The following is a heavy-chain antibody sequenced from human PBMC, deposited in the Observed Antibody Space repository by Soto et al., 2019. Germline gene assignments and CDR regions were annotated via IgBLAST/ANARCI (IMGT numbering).Heavy chain of an antibody. V-gene: IGHV1-46*03. CDR3: ARDLWDIVVVPAEGPGFDP. CDR2: INPSGGST. Sequence: ASVKVSCKASGYTFTSYDMHWVRQAPGQGLEWMGIINPSGGSTSYAQKFQGRVTMTRDTSTSTVYMELSSLRSEDTAVYYCARDLWDIVVVPAEGPGFDPWGQGTLVTVSS. D-gene: IGHD2-2*01. CDR1: GYTFTSYD. J-gene: IGHJ5*02.